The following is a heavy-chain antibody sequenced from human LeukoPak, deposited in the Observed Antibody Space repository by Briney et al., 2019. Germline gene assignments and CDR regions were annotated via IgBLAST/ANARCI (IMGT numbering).Heavy chain of an antibody. Sequence: SETLSLTCTVSGGSISSYYWSWIRQPPGKGLEWIGYIYYSGSTNYNPSLKSRVTISVDTSKNQFSLKLSSVTAADTAVYYCARTTEAHSWRTRYYDYYMDVWGKGPRSPSL. CDR3: ARTTEAHSWRTRYYDYYMDV. J-gene: IGHJ6*03. V-gene: IGHV4-59*01. D-gene: IGHD6-13*01. CDR1: GGSISSYY. CDR2: IYYSGST.